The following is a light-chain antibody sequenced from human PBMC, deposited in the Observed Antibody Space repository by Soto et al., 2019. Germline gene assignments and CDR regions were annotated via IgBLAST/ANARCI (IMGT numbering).Light chain of an antibody. CDR2: LGF. V-gene: IGKV2-28*01. Sequence: DIVMAQSPPSLTVTPGEPATISFRSIQRLLHSNGNYFLDWYLQKPGQSPQLLIYLGFNRASGVPDRVSGSGAGTDFTLKISRVEAEDVGVYYCMQALQTPYTFGQGTKVDIK. CDR1: QRLLHSNGNYF. J-gene: IGKJ2*01. CDR3: MQALQTPYT.